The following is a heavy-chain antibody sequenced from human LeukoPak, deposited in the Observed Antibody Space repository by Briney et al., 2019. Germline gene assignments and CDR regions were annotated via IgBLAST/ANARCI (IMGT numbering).Heavy chain of an antibody. J-gene: IGHJ4*02. Sequence: GGSLRLSCAASGFTVSSNYMSWVRQAPGKGLEWVSAISASGGSTDYADSVKGRFTISRDNSKNTLYLQMNSLRAGDTAIYYCVKSTGDWRWGQGTLVTVSS. D-gene: IGHD3-10*01. CDR2: ISASGGST. V-gene: IGHV3-23*01. CDR3: VKSTGDWR. CDR1: GFTVSSNY.